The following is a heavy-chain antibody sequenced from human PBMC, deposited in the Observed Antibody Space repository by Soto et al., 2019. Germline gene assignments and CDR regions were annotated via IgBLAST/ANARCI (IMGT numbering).Heavy chain of an antibody. J-gene: IGHJ4*02. CDR2: IYSGGST. CDR1: GFTVSSNY. D-gene: IGHD3-16*02. V-gene: IGHV3-53*01. Sequence: PEGSLRLSCAPSGFTVSSNYMSWVRQAPGKWLEWVSVIYSGGSTYYADSVKGRFTISRDNYKNTLYLQMKSLRAEDTAVYYCARDYRSHAPYSRHAVLDYWGQGTRVTVSS. CDR3: ARDYRSHAPYSRHAVLDY.